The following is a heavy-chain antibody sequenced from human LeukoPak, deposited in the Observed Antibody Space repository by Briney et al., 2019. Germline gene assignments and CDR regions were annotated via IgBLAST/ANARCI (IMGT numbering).Heavy chain of an antibody. J-gene: IGHJ5*02. D-gene: IGHD6-13*01. CDR2: IIPIFGTA. CDR1: GGTFSSYA. Sequence: SVKVSCKASGGTFSSYAISWVRQAPGQGLEWMGGIIPIFGTANYAQKFQGRVTITADKSTSTAYMELSSLRSEDTAVYYCARDRAAAGLNNWFDPWGQGTRVTVSS. V-gene: IGHV1-69*06. CDR3: ARDRAAAGLNNWFDP.